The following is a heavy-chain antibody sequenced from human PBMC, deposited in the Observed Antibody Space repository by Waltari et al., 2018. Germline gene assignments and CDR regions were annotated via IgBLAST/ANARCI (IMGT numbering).Heavy chain of an antibody. J-gene: IGHJ4*02. CDR2: ISINGGSI. V-gene: IGHV3-64D*06. Sequence: EVQLVESGGGLVQPGGSLILSCSASGFPFPGNPMHVVRQAPGKGLEYVSTISINGGSIYYADSVKDRFTISRDNSKNTLYLQMSSLRAEDTAVYYCVKDNYYDGSGYYPTPGYWGQGTLVTVSS. CDR1: GFPFPGNP. D-gene: IGHD3-22*01. CDR3: VKDNYYDGSGYYPTPGY.